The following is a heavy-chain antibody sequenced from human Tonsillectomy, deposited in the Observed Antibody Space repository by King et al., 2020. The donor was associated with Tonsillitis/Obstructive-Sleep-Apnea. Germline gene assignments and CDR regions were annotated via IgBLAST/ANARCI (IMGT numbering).Heavy chain of an antibody. V-gene: IGHV3-11*01. J-gene: IGHJ3*02. Sequence: VQLVESGGGLVKPEGSLRLSCAASGFAFSDYFMSWIRQAPGKGLEWLSYISSSGIVIYYADSVKGRFTISRDNAKNLVYLQMNSLRADDTACYYCARTHAGKDVLDMWGQGTMVTVSS. CDR1: GFAFSDYF. CDR2: ISSSGIVI. CDR3: ARTHAGKDVLDM. D-gene: IGHD1-26*01.